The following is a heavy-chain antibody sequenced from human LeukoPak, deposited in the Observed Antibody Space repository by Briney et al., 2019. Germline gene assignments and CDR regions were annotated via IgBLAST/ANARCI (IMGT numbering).Heavy chain of an antibody. Sequence: SVKVSCEASGGTFISYAISWVRQAPGQGLEWMGGIIPIFGTANYAQKFQGRVTITADESTSTAYMELSSLRSEDTAVYYCASHVDSDPYYYDSSGYSSLDYWGQGTLVTVSS. V-gene: IGHV1-69*01. J-gene: IGHJ4*02. CDR1: GGTFISYA. D-gene: IGHD3-22*01. CDR3: ASHVDSDPYYYDSSGYSSLDY. CDR2: IIPIFGTA.